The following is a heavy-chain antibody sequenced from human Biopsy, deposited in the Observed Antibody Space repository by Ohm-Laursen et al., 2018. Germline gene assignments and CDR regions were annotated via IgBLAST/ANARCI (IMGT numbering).Heavy chain of an antibody. CDR1: GASISSAAYP. V-gene: IGHV4-31*01. D-gene: IGHD6-13*01. CDR3: AGATSGTSLYDP. Sequence: SQTLSLTSTVSGASISSAAYPWSWIRQLPGKGLAWIGYISHSGSTSYNPSLRSLVTISTDTSTNQFSLKVRSVMAADTAMYYCAGATSGTSLYDPWGQGILVTVSS. CDR2: ISHSGST. J-gene: IGHJ5*02.